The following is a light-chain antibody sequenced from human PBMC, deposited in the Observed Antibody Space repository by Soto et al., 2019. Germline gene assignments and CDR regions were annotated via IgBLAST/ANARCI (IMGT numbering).Light chain of an antibody. V-gene: IGKV1-39*01. J-gene: IGKJ3*01. CDR1: QTIVNY. CDR3: HQSVSVPFT. CDR2: AAS. Sequence: DVHLTQSPSCISASVGDRVTITCRASQTIVNYLNWYQQKPGKAPNLLIYAASRLQSGVPSRFSGSGSATDFSLTISSLQPEDFATYFCHQSVSVPFTFGPGTKVD.